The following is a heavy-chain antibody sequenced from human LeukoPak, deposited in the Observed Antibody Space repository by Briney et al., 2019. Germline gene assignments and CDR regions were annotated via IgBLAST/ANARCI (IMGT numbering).Heavy chain of an antibody. D-gene: IGHD2/OR15-2a*01. J-gene: IGHJ3*02. V-gene: IGHV3-23*01. Sequence: GGSLRLSCAASGFTFSSYAMSWVRQAPGKGLEWVSAISGSGGSTYYADSVKGRFTISRDNAKNSLYLQMNSLRAEDTAVYYCAREATSYDAFDIWGQGTMVTVSS. CDR2: ISGSGGST. CDR1: GFTFSSYA. CDR3: AREATSYDAFDI.